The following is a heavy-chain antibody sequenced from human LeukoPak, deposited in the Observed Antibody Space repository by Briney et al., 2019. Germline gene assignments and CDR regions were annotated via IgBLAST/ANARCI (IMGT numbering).Heavy chain of an antibody. V-gene: IGHV6-1*01. CDR1: GDSVSSDRAA. J-gene: IGHJ4*02. CDR2: TYYRSKWYN. Sequence: SQTLSLTCAISGDSVSSDRAAWNWIRQSPSRGLEWLGRTYYRSKWYNDYAVSVKSRITISPDTSKNQFSLQLNSVTPEDTAVYYCARWYYYGSGSYYDYWGQGTPVTVSS. D-gene: IGHD3-10*01. CDR3: ARWYYYGSGSYYDY.